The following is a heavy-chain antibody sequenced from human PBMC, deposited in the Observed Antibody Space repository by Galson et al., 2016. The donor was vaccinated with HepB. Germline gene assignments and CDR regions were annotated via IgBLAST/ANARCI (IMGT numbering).Heavy chain of an antibody. CDR1: GFSLSTYA. D-gene: IGHD3-10*01. V-gene: IGHV3-30*18. CDR3: AKVPSMVRGF. J-gene: IGHJ3*01. CDR2: ISYDGSYS. Sequence: SLRLFCAASGFSLSTYAMHWVRQAPGKGLEWVALISYDGSYSSYADSVTGRFTISRDNSKKTLYLQMNSLRAEDTAVYYCAKVPSMVRGFWGQGTMVTVSS.